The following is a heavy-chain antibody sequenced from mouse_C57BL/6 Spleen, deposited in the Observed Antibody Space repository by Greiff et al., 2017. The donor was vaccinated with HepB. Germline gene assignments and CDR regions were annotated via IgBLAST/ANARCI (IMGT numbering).Heavy chain of an antibody. CDR1: GYTFTDYY. J-gene: IGHJ2*01. V-gene: IGHV1-26*01. CDR3: ARMAYGNSGFDY. CDR2: INPNNGGT. Sequence: EVQLQQSGPELVKPGASVKISCKASGYTFTDYYMNWVKQSHGKSLEWIGDINPNNGGTSYNQKFKGKATLTVDKSSSTAYMELRSLTSEDSAVYYCARMAYGNSGFDYWGQGTTLTVSS. D-gene: IGHD2-1*01.